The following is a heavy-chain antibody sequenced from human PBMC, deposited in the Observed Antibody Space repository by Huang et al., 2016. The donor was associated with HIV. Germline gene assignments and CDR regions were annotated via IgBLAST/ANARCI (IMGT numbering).Heavy chain of an antibody. CDR3: ARGRTRSSLYDSYYGLDV. CDR1: GGTFSTYA. Sequence: QVQLVQSGAEVKKPGSSVKVSCKASGGTFSTYAISWVRQAPGQGLEWMGGIIPCVGTANYAQKFQGTVTITADEFTSTAYMELSSLRSEDTALYYCARGRTRSSLYDSYYGLDVWGQGTTVTVSS. CDR2: IIPCVGTA. D-gene: IGHD6-6*01. J-gene: IGHJ6*02. V-gene: IGHV1-69*01.